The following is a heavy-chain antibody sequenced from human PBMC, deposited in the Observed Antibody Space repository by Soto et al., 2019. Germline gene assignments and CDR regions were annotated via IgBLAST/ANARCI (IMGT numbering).Heavy chain of an antibody. CDR2: IWYDGSNK. V-gene: IGHV3-33*01. Sequence: RLFGTASCFDISNYAMHWVRLAPGKGLEWVAVIWYDGSNKYYADSVKGRFTISRDNSKNTLYLQMNSLRAEDTAVYYCARXGGSQTSYYYYGMDVWGQGTTVTVSS. J-gene: IGHJ6*02. D-gene: IGHD1-26*01. CDR1: CFDISNYA. CDR3: ARXGGSQTSYYYYGMDV.